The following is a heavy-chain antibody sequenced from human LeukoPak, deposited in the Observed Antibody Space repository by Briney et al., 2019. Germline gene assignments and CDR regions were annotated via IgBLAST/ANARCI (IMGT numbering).Heavy chain of an antibody. CDR3: ARIANSNYGFYAFDI. D-gene: IGHD4-11*01. CDR1: GFTFSIYA. CDR2: TSSGGDYT. J-gene: IGHJ3*02. Sequence: GGSLRLSCAASGFTFSIYAMSWFRQAPGKGLEWVSSTSSGGDYTYYADSVKGRFTISRDNSKNTLYLQMNSLRAEDTAVYYCARIANSNYGFYAFDIWGQGTMVTVSS. V-gene: IGHV3-23*01.